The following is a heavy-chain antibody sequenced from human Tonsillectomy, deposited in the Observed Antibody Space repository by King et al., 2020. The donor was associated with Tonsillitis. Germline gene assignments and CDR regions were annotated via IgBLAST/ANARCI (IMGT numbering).Heavy chain of an antibody. CDR3: AAFVSAGYYGGFDY. D-gene: IGHD3-22*01. Sequence: VQLVESGGGVVQPGTSLRLSCAASRFTFSSYSMHWVRQAPGKGLEWVAFISYDGSNKYYADSVKGRFTISRDNSKNTLYLQMNSLRAEDTAVYYCAAFVSAGYYGGFDYWGQGTLVTVSS. CDR2: ISYDGSNK. V-gene: IGHV3-30-3*01. J-gene: IGHJ4*02. CDR1: RFTFSSYS.